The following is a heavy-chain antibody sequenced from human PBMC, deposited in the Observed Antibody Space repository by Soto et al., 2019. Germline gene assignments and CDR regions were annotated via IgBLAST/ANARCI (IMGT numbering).Heavy chain of an antibody. Sequence: PGGSLRLSCAASGFTFTDDYMDWVRKTPGKGLEWVGRSRNKANSYGTEYAASVKGRFSISRDNSKNSLYLQMNSLKTEDTATYYCFHDFLGMNDWGRGTLVTVSS. CDR1: GFTFTDDY. CDR3: FHDFLGMND. J-gene: IGHJ4*02. V-gene: IGHV3-72*01. D-gene: IGHD3-16*01. CDR2: SRNKANSYGT.